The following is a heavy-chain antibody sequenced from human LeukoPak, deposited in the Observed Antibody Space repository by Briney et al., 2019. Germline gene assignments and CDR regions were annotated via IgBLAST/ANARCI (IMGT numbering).Heavy chain of an antibody. D-gene: IGHD3-10*01. Sequence: SGGSLRLSCAASGFTFSSYWMHWVRQAPGKGLVWVSRINSDGSSTSYADSVKGRFTISRDNAKNTLYLQMNSLRAEDTAVYYCARPGAGSYMDVWGKGTTVTISS. CDR3: ARPGAGSYMDV. CDR1: GFTFSSYW. J-gene: IGHJ6*03. V-gene: IGHV3-74*01. CDR2: INSDGSST.